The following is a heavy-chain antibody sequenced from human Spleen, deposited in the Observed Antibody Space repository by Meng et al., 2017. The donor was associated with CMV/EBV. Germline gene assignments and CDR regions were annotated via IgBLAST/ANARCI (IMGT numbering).Heavy chain of an antibody. Sequence: GESLKISCAASGFTFSSYWMHWVRRAPGKGLVWVSHINSDGSSTTYADSVKGRFTMSRDNARNTLYLQMNSLRDEDTAVYYCAREDVFIMIDYYYGMDVWGQGTTVTVSS. D-gene: IGHD3-22*01. CDR2: INSDGSST. CDR3: AREDVFIMIDYYYGMDV. J-gene: IGHJ6*02. V-gene: IGHV3-74*01. CDR1: GFTFSSYW.